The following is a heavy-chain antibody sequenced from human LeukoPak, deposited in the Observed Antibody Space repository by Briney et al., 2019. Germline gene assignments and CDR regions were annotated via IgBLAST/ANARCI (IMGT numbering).Heavy chain of an antibody. J-gene: IGHJ3*02. D-gene: IGHD3-3*01. CDR3: ATRGDFWNGYADAFDI. CDR2: IRYDGSNK. Sequence: GGSLRLSCAASGFTFSSYGMHWVRQAPGKGLEWVAFIRYDGSNKYYTDSVKGRFTISRDNSKNTLYLQMNSLRAEDTAVYYCATRGDFWNGYADAFDIWGQGTMVTVSS. V-gene: IGHV3-30*02. CDR1: GFTFSSYG.